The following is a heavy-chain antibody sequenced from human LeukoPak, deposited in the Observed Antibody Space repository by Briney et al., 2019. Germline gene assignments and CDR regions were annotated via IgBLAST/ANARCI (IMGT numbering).Heavy chain of an antibody. J-gene: IGHJ4*02. Sequence: SETLSLTRAVYGGSFSGYYWSWIRQPPGKGLEWIGEINHSGSTNYNPSLKSRVTISVDTSKNQFSLKLSSVTAADTAVYYCARGYGDYPKAFDYWGQGTLVTVSS. CDR2: INHSGST. CDR1: GGSFSGYY. D-gene: IGHD4-17*01. CDR3: ARGYGDYPKAFDY. V-gene: IGHV4-34*01.